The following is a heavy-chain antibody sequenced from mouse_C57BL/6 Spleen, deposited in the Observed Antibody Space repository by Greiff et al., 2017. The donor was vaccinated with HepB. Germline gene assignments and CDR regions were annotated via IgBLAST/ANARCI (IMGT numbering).Heavy chain of an antibody. CDR2: INPSSGYT. CDR1: GYTFTSYT. Sequence: VQRVESGAELARPGASVKMSCKASGYTFTSYTMHWVKQRPGQGLEWIGYINPSSGYTKYNQKFKDKATLTADKSSSTAYMQLSSLTSEDSAVYYCARSEGHWYYFDYWGQGTTLTVSS. CDR3: ARSEGHWYYFDY. D-gene: IGHD3-1*01. J-gene: IGHJ2*01. V-gene: IGHV1-4*01.